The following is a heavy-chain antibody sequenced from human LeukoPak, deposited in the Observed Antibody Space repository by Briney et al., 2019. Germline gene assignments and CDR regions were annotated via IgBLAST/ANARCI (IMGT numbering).Heavy chain of an antibody. J-gene: IGHJ4*02. CDR1: GGSISSYY. D-gene: IGHD1-26*01. Sequence: ASETLSLTCTVSGGSISSYYWSWIRQPPGKGLEWIGYIYYSGSTNYNPSLKSRVTISVDRSKNQFSLKLSSVTAADTAVYYCASDGDTRGYWGQGTLVTVSS. CDR3: ASDGDTRGY. V-gene: IGHV4-59*12. CDR2: IYYSGST.